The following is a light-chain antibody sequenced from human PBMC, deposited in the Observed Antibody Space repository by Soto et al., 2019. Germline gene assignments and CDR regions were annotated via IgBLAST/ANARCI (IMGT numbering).Light chain of an antibody. V-gene: IGLV2-14*01. CDR2: DVT. J-gene: IGLJ1*01. CDR1: SSDVGGYNY. Sequence: QSALTQPASVSGSPGQSITISCTGTSSDVGGYNYVSWYQQHPVKAPKLMIYDVTNRPSGVSDRFSGSKSGNTASLTLSALQAEYEADYYCSSYTSSSTPHVFGTGTKLTVL. CDR3: SSYTSSSTPHV.